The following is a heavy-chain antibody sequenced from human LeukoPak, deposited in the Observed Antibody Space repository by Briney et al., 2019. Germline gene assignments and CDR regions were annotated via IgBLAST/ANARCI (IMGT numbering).Heavy chain of an antibody. Sequence: SETLSLTCAVYGGSFSGYYWSWIRQPPGKGLEWIGYIYNSGSTSYNPSLKSRATISADTSKNQFSLKLSSVTAADTAVYYCVRDRELNYWGQGTLVTVSS. J-gene: IGHJ4*02. D-gene: IGHD1-7*01. CDR1: GGSFSGYY. V-gene: IGHV4-59*01. CDR3: VRDRELNY. CDR2: IYNSGST.